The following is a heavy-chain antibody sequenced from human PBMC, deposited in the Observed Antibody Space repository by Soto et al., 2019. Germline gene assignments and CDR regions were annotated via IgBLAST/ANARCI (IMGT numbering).Heavy chain of an antibody. D-gene: IGHD3-22*01. CDR1: DGSMNSDSSY. CDR2: INHSGST. V-gene: IGHV4-39*01. CDR3: ARLGGYASVGYYYLWDS. J-gene: IGHJ4*02. Sequence: PSETLSLTCRVSDGSMNSDSSYWGWIRQPPGKGLEWIGVINHSGSTYHNLSLKGRVTMSVDASRNQFSLKLTSMTAADTAVYYCARLGGYASVGYYYLWDSWGQGTLVTVS.